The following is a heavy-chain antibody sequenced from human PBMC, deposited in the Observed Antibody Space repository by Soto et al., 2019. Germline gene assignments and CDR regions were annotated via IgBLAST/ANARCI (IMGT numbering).Heavy chain of an antibody. J-gene: IGHJ4*02. CDR3: ARAVSYDSSGYYFDH. Sequence: SETLSLTCAVYGGSFSGYYWSWIRQPPGKGLEWIGEINHSGSTNYNPSLKSRVTISVDTSKNQFSLKLSSVTAADTAVYYCARAVSYDSSGYYFDHWGQGTLVTVSS. CDR1: GGSFSGYY. CDR2: INHSGST. V-gene: IGHV4-34*01. D-gene: IGHD3-22*01.